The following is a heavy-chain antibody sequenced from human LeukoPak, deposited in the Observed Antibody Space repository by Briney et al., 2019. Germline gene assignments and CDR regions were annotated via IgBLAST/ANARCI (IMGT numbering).Heavy chain of an antibody. J-gene: IGHJ5*02. V-gene: IGHV5-51*01. D-gene: IGHD3-22*01. CDR3: ARLDSSGYYFNWFDP. Sequence: GECLKISCKGSGYSFTSYWIGWVRQMPGKGLEWMGIIYPGDSDTRYSPSFQGQVTISADKSISTAYLQWSSLKASDTAMYYCARLDSSGYYFNWFDPWGQGTLVTVSS. CDR2: IYPGDSDT. CDR1: GYSFTSYW.